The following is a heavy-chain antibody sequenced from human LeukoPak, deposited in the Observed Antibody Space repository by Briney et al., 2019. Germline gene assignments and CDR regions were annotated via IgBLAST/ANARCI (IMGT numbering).Heavy chain of an antibody. Sequence: GGSLRLSCAASGFTFRNYGMNWVRQAPGKGLEWVAVISYDGSNKYYADSVKGRFTISRDNSKNTLYLQMNSLRAEDTAVYYCAKDQGDGYNFIDYWGQGTLVTVSS. V-gene: IGHV3-30*18. CDR2: ISYDGSNK. CDR3: AKDQGDGYNFIDY. D-gene: IGHD5-24*01. J-gene: IGHJ4*02. CDR1: GFTFRNYG.